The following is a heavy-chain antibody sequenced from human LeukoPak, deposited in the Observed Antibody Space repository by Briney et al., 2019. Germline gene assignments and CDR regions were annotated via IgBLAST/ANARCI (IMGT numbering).Heavy chain of an antibody. CDR1: GFAFSSYG. J-gene: IGHJ4*02. CDR2: ISYDGSDK. V-gene: IGHV3-30*18. Sequence: GGSLRLSCAASGFAFSSYGMHWVRQAPGKGLEWVAVISYDGSDKYYADSVKGRFTISRDNSKNTLYLQMNSLRAEDTAVYYCAKDGFDYWGQGTLVTVSS. CDR3: AKDGFDY.